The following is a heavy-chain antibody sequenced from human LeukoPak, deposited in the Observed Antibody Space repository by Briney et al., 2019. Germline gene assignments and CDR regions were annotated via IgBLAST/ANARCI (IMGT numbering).Heavy chain of an antibody. CDR2: IYPGDSDT. CDR3: ARQKFPSKTYYGSGSYYNYYGMDV. D-gene: IGHD3-10*01. CDR1: GYSFTSYW. V-gene: IGHV5-51*01. Sequence: GESLKISCKGSGYSFTSYWIGWVRQMPGKGLEWMGIIYPGDSDTRYSPSFQGQVTISADKSISTAYLQWSSLKASDTAIYYCARQKFPSKTYYGSGSYYNYYGMDVWGQGTTVTVSS. J-gene: IGHJ6*02.